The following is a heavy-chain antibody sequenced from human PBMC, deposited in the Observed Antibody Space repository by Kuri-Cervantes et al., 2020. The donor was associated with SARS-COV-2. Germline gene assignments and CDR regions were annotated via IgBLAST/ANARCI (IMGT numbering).Heavy chain of an antibody. CDR3: ARVDTAMVRVVYYYGMDV. Sequence: ASVKVSCKASGYTFTSFAMHWVRQAPGHRPEWLGWINAGNGNTKYSQKFQGRVTFTSDTSASTAYMELSSLRSEDTAVYYCARVDTAMVRVVYYYGMDVWGQGTTVTVSS. J-gene: IGHJ6*02. D-gene: IGHD5-18*01. CDR2: INAGNGNT. V-gene: IGHV1-3*01. CDR1: GYTFTSFA.